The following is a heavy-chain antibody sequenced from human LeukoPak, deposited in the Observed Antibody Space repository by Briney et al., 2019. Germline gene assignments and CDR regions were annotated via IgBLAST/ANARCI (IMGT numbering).Heavy chain of an antibody. Sequence: GSLRLSCTASGFAFDAHGMSWVRQVPGKVLEWVSGINWSGGSTGYADPLRGRFTISRDNAKNSLYLQMDSLRAEDTALYYCARAPITSPFYFDYWGQGTLVTVSS. CDR1: GFAFDAHG. D-gene: IGHD2-2*01. CDR2: INWSGGST. V-gene: IGHV3-20*04. J-gene: IGHJ4*02. CDR3: ARAPITSPFYFDY.